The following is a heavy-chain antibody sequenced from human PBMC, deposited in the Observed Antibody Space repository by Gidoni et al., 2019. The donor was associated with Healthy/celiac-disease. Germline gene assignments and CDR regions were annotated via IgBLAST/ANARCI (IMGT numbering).Heavy chain of an antibody. CDR2: IYYSGST. D-gene: IGHD6-13*01. CDR3: ARGSSSSLVQYFDY. Sequence: QVQLQESGPGLVKPSQTLSLPCTVSGGSISSGGYYWSWIRQHPGKGLEWIGYIYYSGSTYYNPSLKSRVTISVDTSKNQFSLKLSSVTAADTAVYYCARGSSSSLVQYFDYWGQGTLVTVSS. CDR1: GGSISSGGYY. V-gene: IGHV4-31*03. J-gene: IGHJ4*02.